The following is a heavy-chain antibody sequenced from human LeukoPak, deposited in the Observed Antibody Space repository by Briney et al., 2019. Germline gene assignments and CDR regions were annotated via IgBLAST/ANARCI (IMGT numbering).Heavy chain of an antibody. D-gene: IGHD3-9*01. CDR2: ISAGGSRT. CDR1: GFAFRNYA. V-gene: IGHV3-23*01. CDR3: AKGGHYDILTGYSDY. J-gene: IGHJ4*02. Sequence: PGGSLRLSCEASGFAFRNYAMAWVRQSPGKGLEWVSGISAGGSRTYYSESVKGRFTISRVNSKNTLYLQMKSLRAEDMALYYCAKGGHYDILTGYSDYWGQGTLVTVSS.